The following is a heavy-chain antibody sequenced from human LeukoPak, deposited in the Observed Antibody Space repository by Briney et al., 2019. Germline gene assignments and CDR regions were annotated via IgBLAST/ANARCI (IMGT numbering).Heavy chain of an antibody. J-gene: IGHJ4*02. D-gene: IGHD3-22*01. CDR1: GFTFSNYS. Sequence: PGGSLRLSCAASGFTFSNYSMHWVRQAPGKGLEWVAFIRYDGSNKKYADSAKGRFTISRDNSKNTLYLQMNSLRAEDTAVYYCAKDREPIVVVLTTAIDYWGQGTLVTVSS. V-gene: IGHV3-30*02. CDR2: IRYDGSNK. CDR3: AKDREPIVVVLTTAIDY.